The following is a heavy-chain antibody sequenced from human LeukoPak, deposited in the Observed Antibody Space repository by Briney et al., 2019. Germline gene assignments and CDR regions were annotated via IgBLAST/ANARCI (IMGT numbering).Heavy chain of an antibody. CDR1: GFTFSSYA. CDR3: ARASTSSSSGADY. Sequence: GGSLRLSCAASGFTFSSYAMRWVRQAPGKGLEWVAVISYDGSNKYYADSVKGRFTISRDNSKNTLYLQMNSLRAEDTAVYYCARASTSSSSGADYWGQGTLVTVSS. J-gene: IGHJ4*02. CDR2: ISYDGSNK. D-gene: IGHD6-6*01. V-gene: IGHV3-30*01.